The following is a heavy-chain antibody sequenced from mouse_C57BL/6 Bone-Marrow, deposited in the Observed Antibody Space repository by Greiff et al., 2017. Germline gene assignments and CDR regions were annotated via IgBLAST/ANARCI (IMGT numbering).Heavy chain of an antibody. Sequence: EVTVVESGEGLVKPGGSLKLSCAASGFTFSSYAMSWVRQTPEKRLEWVAYISSGGDYIYYADTVKGRFPISRDNARNTLYLQMSSLKSEDTAMYYCTRGPLYYYGSVDYWGQGTTLTVSS. CDR3: TRGPLYYYGSVDY. V-gene: IGHV5-9-1*02. J-gene: IGHJ2*01. CDR2: ISSGGDYI. CDR1: GFTFSSYA. D-gene: IGHD1-1*01.